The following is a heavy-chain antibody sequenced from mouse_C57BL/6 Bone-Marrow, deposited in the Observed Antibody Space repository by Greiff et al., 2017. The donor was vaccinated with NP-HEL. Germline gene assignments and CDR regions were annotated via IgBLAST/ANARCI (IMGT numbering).Heavy chain of an antibody. CDR3: AGGPYYYGAYFDY. D-gene: IGHD1-1*01. CDR2: INPSSGYT. V-gene: IGHV1-7*01. J-gene: IGHJ2*01. Sequence: VQLQESGAELAKPGASVKLSCKASGYTFTSYWMHWVKQRPGQGLEWIGYINPSSGYTKYNQKFKDKATLTADKSSSTAYMQLSSLTYEDSAVYYCAGGPYYYGAYFDYWGQGTTLTVSS. CDR1: GYTFTSYW.